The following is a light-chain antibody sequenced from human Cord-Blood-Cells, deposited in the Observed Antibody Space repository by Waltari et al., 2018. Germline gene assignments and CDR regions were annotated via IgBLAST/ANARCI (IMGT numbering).Light chain of an antibody. J-gene: IGKJ2*01. CDR2: DAS. CDR1: QSISSW. Sequence: DIQMTQSPSTLPASVGDRVTITCRASQSISSWLAWYQQKPRKPPKLLIYDASSLASWVPSRFSGSGSGTEFTLTISSLQPDDFSTYYCQQYNSWYTFGQGTKLEIK. V-gene: IGKV1-5*01. CDR3: QQYNSWYT.